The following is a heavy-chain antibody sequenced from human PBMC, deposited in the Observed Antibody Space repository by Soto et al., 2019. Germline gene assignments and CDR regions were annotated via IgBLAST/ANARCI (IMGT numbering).Heavy chain of an antibody. V-gene: IGHV3-23*01. CDR2: LSDSGDSI. Sequence: EVPLLESGGGLVQPGRSLRLSCTASGFTFSSHAMTWVRQAPGKGLEWVSGLSDSGDSIYYADSVKGRFTIYRDNSMTTLYLQMNTLRVEDTAVYYCAKVSSSWYAGFFDLWGQGTLVTVSS. CDR1: GFTFSSHA. CDR3: AKVSSSWYAGFFDL. D-gene: IGHD6-13*01. J-gene: IGHJ4*02.